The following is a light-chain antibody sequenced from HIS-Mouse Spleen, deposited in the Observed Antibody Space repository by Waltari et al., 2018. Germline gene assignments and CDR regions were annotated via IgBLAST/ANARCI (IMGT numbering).Light chain of an antibody. Sequence: SYVLTQPPSVSVAPGKTARITCGGNNIGSKSVHWYQQKPGQAPGLVVYDASDRPSGSPERFSGANSGKTATLTISRVEAGDEADYYCQVWDSSSDHVVFGGGTKLTVL. V-gene: IGLV3-21*03. CDR2: DAS. J-gene: IGLJ2*01. CDR3: QVWDSSSDHVV. CDR1: NIGSKS.